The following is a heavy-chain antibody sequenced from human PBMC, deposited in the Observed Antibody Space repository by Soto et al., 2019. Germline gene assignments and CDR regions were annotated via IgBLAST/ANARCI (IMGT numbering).Heavy chain of an antibody. V-gene: IGHV1-2*02. J-gene: IGHJ4*02. CDR3: ARIIVGANGVFEY. Sequence: ASVKVSCKASGYTFTGYYMHWVRQVPGQGLEWMGWVNPNSGGTKYAQKFQGRVTMTRDTSISTAYMELSRLRSDDTAMYYCARIIVGANGVFEYWGEGTLVTVSS. CDR1: GYTFTGYY. D-gene: IGHD1-26*01. CDR2: VNPNSGGT.